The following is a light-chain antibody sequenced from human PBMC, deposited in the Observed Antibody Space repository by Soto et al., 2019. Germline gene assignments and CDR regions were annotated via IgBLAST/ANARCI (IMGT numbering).Light chain of an antibody. CDR3: QQYGRSRT. CDR1: QSVSSSY. Sequence: EIVLTQSPGTLSLSPGERATLSCRASQSVSSSYLAWYQQKPGQAPRLLIYGASNRATGIPDWFSGSGSGTDFTLTISRLEPEDFAVYYCQQYGRSRTFGQGTKVDIK. CDR2: GAS. V-gene: IGKV3-20*01. J-gene: IGKJ1*01.